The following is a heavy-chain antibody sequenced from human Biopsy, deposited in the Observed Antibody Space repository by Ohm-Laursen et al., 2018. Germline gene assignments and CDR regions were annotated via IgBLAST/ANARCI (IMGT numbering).Heavy chain of an antibody. V-gene: IGHV4-59*01. CDR1: GGSIGSFF. D-gene: IGHD1-26*01. Sequence: PSETLSLTCTVSGGSIGSFFWSWIRQPPEKGLEWIGYIYYSGSTNYNPSLRSRVTISVDRSKNQFSLELSSVTAADTAVYYCARVGAGAPSIDYFDYWGQGALVTVSS. J-gene: IGHJ4*02. CDR3: ARVGAGAPSIDYFDY. CDR2: IYYSGST.